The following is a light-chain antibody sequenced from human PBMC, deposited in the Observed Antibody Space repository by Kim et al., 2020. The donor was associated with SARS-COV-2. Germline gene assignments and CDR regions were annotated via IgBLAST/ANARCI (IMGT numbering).Light chain of an antibody. CDR1: KLGDKY. V-gene: IGLV3-1*01. CDR3: QAWDSRTVV. Sequence: SYELTQAPSVSMSPGQTASITCSGDKLGDKYVCWYQQKPGQSPVLVMYEESKRPSGIPERFSGSKFGNTATLTISGTQAMDEAGYYCQAWDSRTVVFGGGTQLTVL. J-gene: IGLJ2*01. CDR2: EES.